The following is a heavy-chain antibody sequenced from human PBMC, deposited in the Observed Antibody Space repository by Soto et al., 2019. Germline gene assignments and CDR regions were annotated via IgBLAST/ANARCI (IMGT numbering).Heavy chain of an antibody. CDR2: TTPIIGTI. J-gene: IGHJ4*02. CDR3: AAGDSSDTGDH. CDR1: GDTLSTYA. Sequence: QVQLVQSGAEVKKPGSSVKVSCKASGDTLSTYAISWVRQVPGQRLEWMGGTTPIIGTIDYAQKFQGRVTITADESTATSYMELRSPRAEDTAVYYCAAGDSSDTGDHWGQGTLVTVSS. V-gene: IGHV1-69*01. D-gene: IGHD5-18*01.